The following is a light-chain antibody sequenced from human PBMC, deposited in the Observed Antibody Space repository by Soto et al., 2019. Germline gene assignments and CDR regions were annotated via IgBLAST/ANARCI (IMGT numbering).Light chain of an antibody. CDR1: QSISSW. J-gene: IGKJ1*01. V-gene: IGKV1-5*01. Sequence: IRLTQSPTLLSASVEGRVTITCRASQSISSWLAWFQQKPGKAPKLLMYDASSLESGVPSRFSGSGSETDFTLTISSLQPEDFATYSCQQSYSTTWMFGQGTKV. CDR2: DAS. CDR3: QQSYSTTWM.